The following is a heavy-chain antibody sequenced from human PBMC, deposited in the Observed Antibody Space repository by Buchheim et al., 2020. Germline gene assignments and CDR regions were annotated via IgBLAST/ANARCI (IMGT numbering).Heavy chain of an antibody. Sequence: QVQLQQWGAGLLKPSETLSLTCAVYGGSFSGYYWSWIRQPPGKGLEWIGEINHSGSTNYNPSLKSRVTISVDTSKNQFSLKLSSVTAADTAVYYCARDSPSGCNWLDPWGQGTL. J-gene: IGHJ5*02. CDR2: INHSGST. CDR3: ARDSPSGCNWLDP. CDR1: GGSFSGYY. D-gene: IGHD3-22*01. V-gene: IGHV4-34*01.